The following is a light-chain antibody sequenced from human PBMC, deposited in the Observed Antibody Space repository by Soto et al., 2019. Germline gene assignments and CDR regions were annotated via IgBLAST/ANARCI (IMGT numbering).Light chain of an antibody. CDR2: DAS. Sequence: EIVLTQSPATLSLSPGERATLSCRASQSVSSYVAWYQQKPGQAPRLLIYDASNRATGLPARFSGSGSGTDFTLTVSSREPEDFAVYYCQQQGTFGQGTKLEIK. V-gene: IGKV3-11*01. CDR3: QQQGT. CDR1: QSVSSY. J-gene: IGKJ2*02.